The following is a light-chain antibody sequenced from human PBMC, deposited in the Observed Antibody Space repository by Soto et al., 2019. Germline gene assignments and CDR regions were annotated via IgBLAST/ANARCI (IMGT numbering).Light chain of an antibody. V-gene: IGKV3-20*01. CDR3: QQYGSSPPT. CDR2: GAS. J-gene: IGKJ1*01. CDR1: QSVSSSY. Sequence: EIVLTQSPGTLSLSPGERATLSCRASQSVSSSYLAGYQQKPGQAPSLLIYGASSRATGIPDRFSGSGSGTDFTLTISRLEPEDFAVYYCQQYGSSPPTFGQGTKVEIK.